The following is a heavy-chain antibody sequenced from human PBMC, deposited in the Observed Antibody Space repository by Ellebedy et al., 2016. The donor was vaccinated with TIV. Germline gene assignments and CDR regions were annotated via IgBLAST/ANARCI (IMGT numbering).Heavy chain of an antibody. Sequence: GGSLRLSCAASGFTFSSYWMSWVRQAPGKGLEWVANIKQDGSEKYYVDSVKGRFTISRDNAKNSLYLQMNSLRAEDTAVYYCLVRVQTYYYYGMDVWGQGTTVTVSS. CDR3: LVRVQTYYYYGMDV. V-gene: IGHV3-7*01. J-gene: IGHJ6*02. CDR2: IKQDGSEK. CDR1: GFTFSSYW. D-gene: IGHD3-10*01.